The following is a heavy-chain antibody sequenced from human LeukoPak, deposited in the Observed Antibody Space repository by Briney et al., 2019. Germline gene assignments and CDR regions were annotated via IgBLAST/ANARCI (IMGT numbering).Heavy chain of an antibody. CDR1: GFTFDDYG. V-gene: IGHV3-20*04. CDR2: INWNGGST. D-gene: IGHD3-22*01. J-gene: IGHJ4*02. Sequence: GSLRLSCAASGFTFDDYGMSWVRQAPGKGLEWVSGINWNGGSTGYADSVKGRFTISRDNAKNSLYLQMNSLRAEDTALYYCARDYSDYYDSSGFDYWGQGTLVTVSS. CDR3: ARDYSDYYDSSGFDY.